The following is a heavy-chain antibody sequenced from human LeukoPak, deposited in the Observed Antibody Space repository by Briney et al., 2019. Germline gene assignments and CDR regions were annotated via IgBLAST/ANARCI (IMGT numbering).Heavy chain of an antibody. CDR3: ARTSIPGPSDFDY. V-gene: IGHV3-23*03. CDR2: IYTGGST. D-gene: IGHD6-6*01. Sequence: QSGGSLRLSCAASGFTFSSYAMSWVRQAPGKGLEWVSVIYTGGSTSYVDSVKGRFTISRDNSKNTLYLQMTRLRVEDTAVYYCARTSIPGPSDFDYWGQGTKVTVSP. CDR1: GFTFSSYA. J-gene: IGHJ4*02.